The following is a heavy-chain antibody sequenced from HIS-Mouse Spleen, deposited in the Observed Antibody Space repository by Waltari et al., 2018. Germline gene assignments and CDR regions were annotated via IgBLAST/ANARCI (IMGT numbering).Heavy chain of an antibody. Sequence: ESGPGLVKPSETLSLTCTVSGGSISSSSYYWGWISQPPGKGLEWIGSIYYSGSTYYNPSLKSRVTISVDTSKNQFSLKLSSVTAADTAVYYCARGTDYYFDYWGQGTLVTVSS. J-gene: IGHJ4*02. V-gene: IGHV4-39*07. CDR2: IYYSGST. CDR3: ARGTDYYFDY. CDR1: GGSISSSSYY.